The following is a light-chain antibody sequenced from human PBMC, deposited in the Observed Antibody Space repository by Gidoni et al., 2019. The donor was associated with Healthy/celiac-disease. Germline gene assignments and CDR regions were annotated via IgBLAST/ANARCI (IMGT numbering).Light chain of an antibody. CDR3: QQYYSTPLT. V-gene: IGKV4-1*01. CDR1: QSVLYSSNNKNY. Sequence: GSLGERATINCKSSQSVLYSSNNKNYLAWYQQKPGQPPKLLISWASTRESWVPDRFSGSGSGTDFTLTISSLQAEDVAVYYCQQYYSTPLTFGGGTKVEIK. CDR2: WAS. J-gene: IGKJ4*01.